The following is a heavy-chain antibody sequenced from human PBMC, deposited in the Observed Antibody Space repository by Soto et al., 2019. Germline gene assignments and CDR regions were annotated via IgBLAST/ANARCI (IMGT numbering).Heavy chain of an antibody. J-gene: IGHJ6*03. V-gene: IGHV3-30*18. Sequence: GGSLRLSCVTFGFTFSDYGMHWVRQAPGKGLEWVALTSYGGSKKYYSDSVKGRFTISRDNSKNTLYLQMDSLTGDDTAVYYCAKDRRIDATAYEYYYMDVCGEGTAVTVSS. CDR1: GFTFSDYG. CDR2: TSYGGSKK. D-gene: IGHD2-21*01. CDR3: AKDRRIDATAYEYYYMDV.